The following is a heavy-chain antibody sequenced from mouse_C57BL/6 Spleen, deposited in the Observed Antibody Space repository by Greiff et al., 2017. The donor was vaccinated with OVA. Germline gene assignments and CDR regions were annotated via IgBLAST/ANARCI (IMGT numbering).Heavy chain of an antibody. CDR3: TRRGDYRYFDV. CDR1: GYTFTDYE. V-gene: IGHV1-15*01. J-gene: IGHJ1*03. CDR2: IDPETGGT. Sequence: VQLQQSGAELVRPGASVTLSCKASGYTFTDYEMHWVKQTPVHGLEWIGAIDPETGGTAYNQKFKGKAILTADKSSSTAYMELRSLTSEDSAVYYCTRRGDYRYFDVWGTGTTVTVSS.